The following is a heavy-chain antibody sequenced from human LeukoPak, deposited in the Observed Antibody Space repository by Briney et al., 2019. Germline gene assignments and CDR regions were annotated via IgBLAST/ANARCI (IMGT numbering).Heavy chain of an antibody. D-gene: IGHD6-13*01. V-gene: IGHV3-30*18. CDR1: GFTFSSYG. J-gene: IGHJ4*02. CDR3: AKDQPAADSGGADYFDY. Sequence: GGSLRLSCAAYGFTFSSYGMHWVRQAPGKGLEWVAVISYDGSNKYYADSVKGRFAISRDNSKNTLYLQMNSLRAEDTAVYYCAKDQPAADSGGADYFDYWGQGTLVTVSS. CDR2: ISYDGSNK.